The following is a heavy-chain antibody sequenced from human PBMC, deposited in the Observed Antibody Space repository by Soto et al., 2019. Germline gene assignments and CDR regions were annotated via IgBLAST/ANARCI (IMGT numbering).Heavy chain of an antibody. CDR3: AKGSSYYDFWSGYLGMDV. J-gene: IGHJ6*02. CDR2: ISYDGSNK. V-gene: IGHV3-30*18. D-gene: IGHD3-3*01. CDR1: GFTFSSYG. Sequence: GGSLRLSCAASGFTFSSYGMHWVRQAPGKGLEWVAVISYDGSNKYYADSVKGRFTISRDNSKNTLYLQMNSLRAEDTAVYYCAKGSSYYDFWSGYLGMDVWGQGTTVTVSS.